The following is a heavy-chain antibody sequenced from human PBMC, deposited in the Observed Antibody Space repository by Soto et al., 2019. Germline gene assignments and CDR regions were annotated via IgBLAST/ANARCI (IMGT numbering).Heavy chain of an antibody. CDR1: GGSFSGYY. D-gene: IGHD5-18*01. CDR3: ARWVQDVRIQLWLRRLCWFDP. CDR2: INHSGST. J-gene: IGHJ5*02. V-gene: IGHV4-34*01. Sequence: QVQLQQWGAGLLKPSETLSLTCAVYGGSFSGYYWSWIRQPPGKGLEWIGEINHSGSTNYNPSLKSRGTVSVDTSKNQFSLKLSSVTAADTAVYYCARWVQDVRIQLWLRRLCWFDPWGQGTLVTVCS.